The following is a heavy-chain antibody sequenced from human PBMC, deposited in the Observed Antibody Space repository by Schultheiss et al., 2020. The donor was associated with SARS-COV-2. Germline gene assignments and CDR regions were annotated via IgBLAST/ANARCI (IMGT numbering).Heavy chain of an antibody. J-gene: IGHJ3*01. D-gene: IGHD5-18*01. CDR1: GYIFTNYW. Sequence: GGSLRLSCKGSGYIFTNYWIGWVRQMPGKGLEWMGIIYPGDSDARHGPSLQGQVTISADKSISTAYLQWSSLKASDTAVYYCARLSSYGWDAFDVWGQGTMVTVSS. CDR3: ARLSSYGWDAFDV. V-gene: IGHV5-51*01. CDR2: IYPGDSDA.